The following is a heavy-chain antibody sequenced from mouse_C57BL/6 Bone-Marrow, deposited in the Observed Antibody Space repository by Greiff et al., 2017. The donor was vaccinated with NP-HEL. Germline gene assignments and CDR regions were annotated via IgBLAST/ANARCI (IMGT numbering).Heavy chain of an antibody. CDR2: ISSGGSYT. CDR1: GFTFSSYG. CDR3: ARRGTGRYFDY. V-gene: IGHV5-6*02. J-gene: IGHJ2*01. D-gene: IGHD4-1*01. Sequence: EVNVVESGGDLVKPGGSLKLSCAASGFTFSSYGMSWVRQTPDKRLEWVATISSGGSYTYYPDSVKGRFTISRDNAKNTLYLQMSSLKSEDTAMYYCARRGTGRYFDYWGQGTTLTVSS.